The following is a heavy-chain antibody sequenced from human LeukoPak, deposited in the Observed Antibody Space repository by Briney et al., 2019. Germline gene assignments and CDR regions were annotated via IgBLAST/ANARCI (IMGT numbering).Heavy chain of an antibody. CDR1: GFTFSSYA. D-gene: IGHD1-26*01. V-gene: IGHV3-23*01. CDR3: AKDPYSGSSLDY. J-gene: IGHJ4*02. Sequence: GGSLRLACAASGFTFSSYAMSWVRQAPGKGLEWVSAISGSGGSTYYAGSVKGRFTTSRDNSKNTLYLQMNSVRAEDTAVYYCAKDPYSGSSLDYWGQGTLVTVCS. CDR2: ISGSGGST.